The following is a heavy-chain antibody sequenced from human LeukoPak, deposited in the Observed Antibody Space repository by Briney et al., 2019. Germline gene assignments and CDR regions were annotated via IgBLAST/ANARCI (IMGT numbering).Heavy chain of an antibody. D-gene: IGHD3-10*01. V-gene: IGHV3-23*01. CDR1: GFTVSSYA. CDR2: ISGSGRSS. Sequence: GGSLRLSCAASGFTVSSYAMAWVRHAPGKWMEWVSFISGSGRSSYYADSVKGRFTISRDNSKNTLYVQMNSLRDEDTAVYYCAKDTYYGSGSYLGSFDYWGQGTLVTVSS. J-gene: IGHJ4*02. CDR3: AKDTYYGSGSYLGSFDY.